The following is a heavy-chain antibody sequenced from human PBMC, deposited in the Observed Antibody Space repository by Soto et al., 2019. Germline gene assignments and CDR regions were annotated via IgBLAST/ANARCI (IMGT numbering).Heavy chain of an antibody. CDR3: ARALILTGYYIHDAFDI. CDR1: GGSISSYY. V-gene: IGHV4-59*01. D-gene: IGHD3-9*01. CDR2: IYYSGST. J-gene: IGHJ3*02. Sequence: QVQLQESGPGLVKPSETLSLTCTVSGGSISSYYWRWIRQPPGKGLEWIGYIYYSGSTNYNPSLKSRVTISVDTSKIQFSLKLSSVTAADTAVYYCARALILTGYYIHDAFDIWGQGTMVTVSS.